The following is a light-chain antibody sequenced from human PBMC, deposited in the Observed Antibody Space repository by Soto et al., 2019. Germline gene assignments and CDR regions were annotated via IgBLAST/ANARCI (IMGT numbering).Light chain of an antibody. V-gene: IGKV3-20*01. Sequence: EVVLTQSPGTLSLSPGERATLSCRASQSVSNNYFAWYQQKPGQAPRLLIFGSSDRATGIPDRFSGSGSGTNFILIISRMEPEDFAVYYCQQYGSSPPYTFGQGTKLEIK. J-gene: IGKJ2*01. CDR1: QSVSNNY. CDR3: QQYGSSPPYT. CDR2: GSS.